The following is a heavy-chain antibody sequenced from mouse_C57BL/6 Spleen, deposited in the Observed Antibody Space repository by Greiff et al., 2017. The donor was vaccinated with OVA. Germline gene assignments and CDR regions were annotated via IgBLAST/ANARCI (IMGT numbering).Heavy chain of an antibody. CDR2: INPSSGYT. Sequence: QVQLQQSGAELAKPGASVKLSCKASGYTFTSYWMHWVKQRPGQGLEWIGYINPSSGYTKYNQKFKDKATLTVDKSSSTAYMQLSSLTSEDSAVYYCARADSNYSDYWGQGTTLTVSS. CDR1: GYTFTSYW. J-gene: IGHJ2*01. D-gene: IGHD2-5*01. CDR3: ARADSNYSDY. V-gene: IGHV1-7*01.